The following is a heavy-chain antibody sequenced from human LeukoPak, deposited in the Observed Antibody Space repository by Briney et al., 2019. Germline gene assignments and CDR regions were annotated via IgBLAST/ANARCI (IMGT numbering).Heavy chain of an antibody. CDR3: ARHVGFITMVRGVINNNWFDP. Sequence: SETLSLTCTVSGGSISSYYWSWIRQPAGKGLEWIGRIYTSGSTNYNPSLKSRVTMSVDTSKNQFSLKLGSVTAADTAVYYCARHVGFITMVRGVINNNWFDPWGQGTLVTVSS. D-gene: IGHD3-10*01. J-gene: IGHJ5*02. CDR1: GGSISSYY. CDR2: IYTSGST. V-gene: IGHV4-4*07.